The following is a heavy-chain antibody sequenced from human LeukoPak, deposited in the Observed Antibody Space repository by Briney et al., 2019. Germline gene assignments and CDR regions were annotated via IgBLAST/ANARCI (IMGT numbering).Heavy chain of an antibody. Sequence: SETLSLTCAVYGGSFSGYYWAWIRQPPGKGLEWIGSMYHSGSTYYNPSLKSRVTISVDTSKNQFSLNLSSVTAADTAVYYCARSDFGSSSYSFDYWGQGTLVTVSS. D-gene: IGHD6-6*01. J-gene: IGHJ4*02. V-gene: IGHV4-34*01. CDR1: GGSFSGYY. CDR3: ARSDFGSSSYSFDY. CDR2: MYHSGST.